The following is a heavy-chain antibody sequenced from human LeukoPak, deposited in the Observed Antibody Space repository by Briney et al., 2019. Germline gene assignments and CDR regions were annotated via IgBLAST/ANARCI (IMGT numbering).Heavy chain of an antibody. CDR1: GGSFSDYY. CDR2: IYTSGST. Sequence: PSETLSLTCAVYGGSFSDYYWSWIRQPAGKGLEWIGRIYTSGSTNYNPSLKSRVTISVDTSKNQFSLKLSSVTAAATAVYYCARDKRDYYGSGSLNWFDPWGQGTLVTVSS. CDR3: ARDKRDYYGSGSLNWFDP. D-gene: IGHD3-10*01. V-gene: IGHV4-4*07. J-gene: IGHJ5*02.